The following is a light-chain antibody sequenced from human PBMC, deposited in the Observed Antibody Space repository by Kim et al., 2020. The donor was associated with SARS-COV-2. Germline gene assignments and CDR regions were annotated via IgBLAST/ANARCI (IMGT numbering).Light chain of an antibody. CDR3: QTWDTGIRV. V-gene: IGLV4-69*01. CDR2: VNSDGSH. CDR1: SGHSSYA. Sequence: QLVLTQSPSASASLGASVKLTCTLSSGHSSYAIAWHQQQPEKGPRYLMKVNSDGSHSKGDWIPDRFSGSSSGAERYVTISSLQSEDEAEYYCQTWDTGIRVFGGGTQLTVL. J-gene: IGLJ2*01.